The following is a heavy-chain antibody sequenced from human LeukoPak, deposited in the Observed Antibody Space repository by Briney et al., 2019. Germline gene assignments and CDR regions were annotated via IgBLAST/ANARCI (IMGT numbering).Heavy chain of an antibody. Sequence: GRSLRLSCTSSGFTFSSYWMSWVRQDPGKGPEWVAHIKENGNEQYYADSVKGRFTISRDNAKKSLCLQMNSLRAEDTALYYCARGPGDFDASDIWGQGTMVTVSS. J-gene: IGHJ3*02. D-gene: IGHD1-14*01. CDR1: GFTFSSYW. CDR3: ARGPGDFDASDI. V-gene: IGHV3-7*01. CDR2: IKENGNEQ.